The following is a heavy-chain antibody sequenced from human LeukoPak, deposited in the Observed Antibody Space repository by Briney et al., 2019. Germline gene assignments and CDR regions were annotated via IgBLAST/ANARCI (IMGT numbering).Heavy chain of an antibody. D-gene: IGHD3-22*01. CDR1: GGTFSSYA. V-gene: IGHV1-69*06. CDR3: ARAPNYYYDSSGPSGHDI. CDR2: IIPIFGTA. Sequence: GASVKVSCKASGGTFSSYAISWVRQAPGQGLEWMGGIIPIFGTANYAQKFQGRVTITADKSTSTAYMELSSLRSEDTAVYYCARAPNYYYDSSGPSGHDIWGQGTMVTVSS. J-gene: IGHJ3*02.